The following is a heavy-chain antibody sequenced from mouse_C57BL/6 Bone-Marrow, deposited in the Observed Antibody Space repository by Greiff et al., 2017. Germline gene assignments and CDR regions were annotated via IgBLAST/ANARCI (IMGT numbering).Heavy chain of an antibody. CDR2: IYWDDDK. Sequence: QVTLKECGPGILQSSQTLSLTCSFSGFSLSTSGMGVSWIRQPSGKGLEWLAHIYWDDDKRYNPSLKSRLTISKDTSRNQVFLKVTSVDTADTATYYCAGGYYYGSSYYFDYWGQGTTLTVSS. V-gene: IGHV8-12*01. CDR1: GFSLSTSGMG. D-gene: IGHD1-1*01. J-gene: IGHJ2*01. CDR3: AGGYYYGSSYYFDY.